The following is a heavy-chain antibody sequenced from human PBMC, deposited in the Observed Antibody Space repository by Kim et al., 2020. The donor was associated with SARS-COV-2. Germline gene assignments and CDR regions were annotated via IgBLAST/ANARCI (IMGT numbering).Heavy chain of an antibody. V-gene: IGHV3-33*01. CDR3: ARDAYSYGRYYFDY. CDR2: IWYDGSNK. CDR1: GFTFSSYG. D-gene: IGHD5-18*01. J-gene: IGHJ4*02. Sequence: GGSLRLSCAASGFTFSSYGMHWVHQAPGKGLEWVAVIWYDGSNKYYADSVKGRFTISRDNSKNTLYLQMNSLRAEDTAVYYCARDAYSYGRYYFDYWGQGTLVTVSS.